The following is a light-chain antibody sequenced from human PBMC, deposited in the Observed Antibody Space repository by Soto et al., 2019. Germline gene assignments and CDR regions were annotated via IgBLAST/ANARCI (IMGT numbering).Light chain of an antibody. J-gene: IGKJ1*01. CDR1: QSVSSN. V-gene: IGKV3-15*01. Sequence: EIVMTQSPATLSVSPGERATLSCRASQSVSSNLAWYQQKPGQAPRLLIYAASTRATGIPARFSGSGSGTDFTLIISRLEPEDFAVYYCQQYMSSVTFGQGTKVEIK. CDR3: QQYMSSVT. CDR2: AAS.